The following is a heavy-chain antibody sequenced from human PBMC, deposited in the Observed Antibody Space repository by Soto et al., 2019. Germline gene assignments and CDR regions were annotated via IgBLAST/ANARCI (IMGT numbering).Heavy chain of an antibody. CDR1: GYAFTSYY. D-gene: IGHD2-2*01. CDR3: TRDGAFVPAAITAYCYMNV. V-gene: IGHV1-46*03. CDR2: INPSSGST. Sequence: ASVKVSCKASGYAFTSYYMHWVRQDPGQGLKWMGIINPSSGSTSYAQKFQGRVTMTRDTSTSTVYMELSSLRSEDTAVYYCTRDGAFVPAAITAYCYMNVWGKGTTVTVSS. J-gene: IGHJ6*03.